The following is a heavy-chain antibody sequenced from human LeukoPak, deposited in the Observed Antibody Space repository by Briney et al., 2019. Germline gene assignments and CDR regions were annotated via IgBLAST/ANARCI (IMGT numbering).Heavy chain of an antibody. CDR2: TSYDGSNK. D-gene: IGHD6-19*01. J-gene: IGHJ4*02. V-gene: IGHV3-30*18. Sequence: GGSLRLSCAASGFTFSSYGMHWVRQAPGKGLEWVAVTSYDGSNKYYADSVKGRFTISRDNSKNTLYLQMNSLRAEDTAVYYCAKTAVAGTSVYFDYWGQGTLVTVSS. CDR3: AKTAVAGTSVYFDY. CDR1: GFTFSSYG.